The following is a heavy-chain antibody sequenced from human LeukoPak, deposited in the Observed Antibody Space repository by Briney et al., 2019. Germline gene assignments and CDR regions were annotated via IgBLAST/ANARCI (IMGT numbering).Heavy chain of an antibody. J-gene: IGHJ4*02. CDR2: IIPILGIA. CDR3: ARTDGSGSYYIYDY. D-gene: IGHD3-10*01. V-gene: IGHV1-69*04. CDR1: GGTFSSYA. Sequence: GASVKVSCKASGGTFSSYAISWVRQAPGQGLEWMGRIIPILGIANYAQKFQGRVTITADKSTSTAYMELRSLRSDDTAVYYCARTDGSGSYYIYDYWGQGTLVTVSS.